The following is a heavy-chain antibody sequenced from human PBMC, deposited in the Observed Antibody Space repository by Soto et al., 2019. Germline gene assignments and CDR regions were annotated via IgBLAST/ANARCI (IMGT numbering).Heavy chain of an antibody. J-gene: IGHJ4*02. CDR1: GYTFTSYG. CDR3: ARDIAPDSGELPAYS. V-gene: IGHV1-18*01. Sequence: ASVKVSCKASGYTFTSYGISWVRQAPGQGLEWMGWISAYNGNTNYAQKLQGRVTMTTDTSTSTAYMELRSLRSDDTAVYYCARDIAPDSGELPAYSWGQGTLVTVSS. CDR2: ISAYNGNT. D-gene: IGHD4-17*01.